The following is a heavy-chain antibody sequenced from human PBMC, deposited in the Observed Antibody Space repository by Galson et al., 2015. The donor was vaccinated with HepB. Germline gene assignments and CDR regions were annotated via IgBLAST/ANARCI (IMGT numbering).Heavy chain of an antibody. D-gene: IGHD2-15*01. CDR1: GFSFTRYA. CDR3: AKDGIMVANNPYHFHY. V-gene: IGHV3-23*01. Sequence: SLRLSCAASGFSFTRYAMTWVRQAPGKGLEWVSSITSSGGNSYHTDSAKGRFTVSRDNSKNTLLLQLNSLRAEDTAMYFCAKDGIMVANNPYHFHYWGQGTLVTVSS. CDR2: ITSSGGNS. J-gene: IGHJ4*02.